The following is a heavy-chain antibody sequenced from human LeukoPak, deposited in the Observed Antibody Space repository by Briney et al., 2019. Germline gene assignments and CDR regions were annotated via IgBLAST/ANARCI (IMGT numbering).Heavy chain of an antibody. CDR3: ARGDFSDYGDYVDAFDI. J-gene: IGHJ3*02. Sequence: PGGSLRLSCAASAFTFNNYWMSWVRQVPGKGLQWVANIKQDGSAKFYVDSVKGRFTISRDNTKNSLYLRMNSLRVEDTAVYYCARGDFSDYGDYVDAFDIWGQGTMVTVSS. CDR1: AFTFNNYW. CDR2: IKQDGSAK. D-gene: IGHD4-17*01. V-gene: IGHV3-7*01.